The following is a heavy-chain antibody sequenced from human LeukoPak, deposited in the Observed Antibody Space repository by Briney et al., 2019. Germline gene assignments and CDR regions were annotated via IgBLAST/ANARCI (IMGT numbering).Heavy chain of an antibody. Sequence: SETLSLTCTVSGGSISSYYWSWIRQPPGKGLGWIGYIYYSGSTNYNPSLKSRVTISVDTSKNQFSLILSSVTAADTAVYYCASAKTIEDVWGKGTTVTVSS. CDR1: GGSISSYY. V-gene: IGHV4-59*08. J-gene: IGHJ6*04. CDR3: ASAKTIEDV. D-gene: IGHD3-3*01. CDR2: IYYSGST.